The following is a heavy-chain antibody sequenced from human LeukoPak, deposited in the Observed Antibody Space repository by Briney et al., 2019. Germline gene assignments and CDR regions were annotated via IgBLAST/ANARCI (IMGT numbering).Heavy chain of an antibody. J-gene: IGHJ2*01. CDR3: ATGYWYFDL. V-gene: IGHV4-59*01. Sequence: SETLSLTCTVSGGPISSYYWSWIRQPPGKGLEWIGYIYYSGSTNYNPSLKSRVSISVDSSKSQFSLKLSSVTAADTAVYYCATGYWYFDLWGRGTLVTVSS. CDR1: GGPISSYY. CDR2: IYYSGST. D-gene: IGHD1-14*01.